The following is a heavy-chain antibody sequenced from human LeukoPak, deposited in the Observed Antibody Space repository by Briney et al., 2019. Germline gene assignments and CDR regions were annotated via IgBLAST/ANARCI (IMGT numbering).Heavy chain of an antibody. CDR2: IYYSGST. J-gene: IGHJ4*02. Sequence: SETLSLTCTVSGGSISSSSYYWGWIRQPPGKGLEWIGSIYYSGSTYYNPSLKSRVTISVDTSKNQFSLKLSSVTAADTAVYYCARHSPSSSWGLEFDYWGQGTLVTVSS. D-gene: IGHD6-13*01. V-gene: IGHV4-39*01. CDR3: ARHSPSSSWGLEFDY. CDR1: GGSISSSSYY.